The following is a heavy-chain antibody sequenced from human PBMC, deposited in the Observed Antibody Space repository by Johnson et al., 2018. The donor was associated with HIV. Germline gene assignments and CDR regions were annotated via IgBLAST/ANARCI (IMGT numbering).Heavy chain of an antibody. CDR3: ARDGCDDSSGYYWGAFDI. D-gene: IGHD3-22*01. Sequence: VQLVESGGGLVQPGGSLRLSCVGSGFSFSSNWMSWVRQAPGKGLEWVSGISWNSGIIGYADSVKGRFTISRDNTKNSLYLQMNTLRAEDTALYYCARDGCDDSSGYYWGAFDIWGQGTMVTVS. V-gene: IGHV3-9*01. J-gene: IGHJ3*02. CDR2: ISWNSGII. CDR1: GFSFSSNW.